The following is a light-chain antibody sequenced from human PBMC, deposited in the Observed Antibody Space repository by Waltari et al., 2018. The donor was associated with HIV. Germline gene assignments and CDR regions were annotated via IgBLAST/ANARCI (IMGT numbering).Light chain of an antibody. V-gene: IGLV3-25*03. CDR2: QDT. CDR1: AWPKNY. Sequence: SYELTQTPSVSLPPGQTAKIMCSGDAWPKNYVSWYQQKAGQAPAMIIFQDTKRPSDIPARFSASGAGTTATLTISGVQAEDEADYFCQSAHNSDVIFGGGTKLTVL. CDR3: QSAHNSDVI. J-gene: IGLJ2*01.